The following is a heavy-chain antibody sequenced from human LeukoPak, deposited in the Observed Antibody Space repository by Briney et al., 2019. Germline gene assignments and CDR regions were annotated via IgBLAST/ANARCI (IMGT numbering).Heavy chain of an antibody. CDR1: GGTFSSYA. D-gene: IGHD4-4*01. V-gene: IGHV1-69*04. CDR3: ASNIYSNYEVVTDY. J-gene: IGHJ4*02. Sequence: SVKVSCKASGGTFSSYAISWVRQAPGQGLEWMGRIIPILGIANYAQKFQGRVTITADKSTSTAYMELSSLRSEDTAVYYCASNIYSNYEVVTDYWGQGTLVTVPS. CDR2: IIPILGIA.